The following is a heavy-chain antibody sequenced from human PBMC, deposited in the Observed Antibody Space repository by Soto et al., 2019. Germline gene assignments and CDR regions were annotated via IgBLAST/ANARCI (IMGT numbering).Heavy chain of an antibody. D-gene: IGHD4-4*01. Sequence: PGGSLRLSCAASGFTFSSYSMNWVRQAPGKGLEWVSSSSSSSTYIYYADSVKGRFTISRDNAKNSLYLRMNSLRAEDTAVYFCARVYYSNLPYYFYYMDVWGQGTTVTVSS. CDR3: ARVYYSNLPYYFYYMDV. J-gene: IGHJ6*02. V-gene: IGHV3-21*01. CDR2: SSSSSTYI. CDR1: GFTFSSYS.